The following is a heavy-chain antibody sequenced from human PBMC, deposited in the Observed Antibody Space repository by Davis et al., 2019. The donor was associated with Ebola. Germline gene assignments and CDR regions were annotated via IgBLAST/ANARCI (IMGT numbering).Heavy chain of an antibody. D-gene: IGHD6-13*01. J-gene: IGHJ6*02. V-gene: IGHV1-2*02. CDR3: ARLDTIAAAGTIYYYYGMDV. CDR2: INPNSGGT. Sequence: ASVKVSCKASGYTFTGYYMHWVRQAPGQGLEWMGWINPNSGGTNYAQKFQGRVTMTRDTSISTAYMELSRLRSDDTAVYYCARLDTIAAAGTIYYYYGMDVWGQGTTVTVSS. CDR1: GYTFTGYY.